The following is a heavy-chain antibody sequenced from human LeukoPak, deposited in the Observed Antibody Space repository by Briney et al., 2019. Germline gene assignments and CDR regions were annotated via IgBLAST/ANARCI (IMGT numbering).Heavy chain of an antibody. CDR3: ARSGATDLLWFGELTFDY. Sequence: ASVKXSCKASGYTFTSYAMNWVRQAPGQGLEWMGWINTNTGNPTYAQGFTGRFVFSLDTSVSTAYLQISSLKAEDTAVYYCARSGATDLLWFGELTFDYWGQGTLVTVSS. CDR1: GYTFTSYA. D-gene: IGHD3-10*01. J-gene: IGHJ4*02. CDR2: INTNTGNP. V-gene: IGHV7-4-1*02.